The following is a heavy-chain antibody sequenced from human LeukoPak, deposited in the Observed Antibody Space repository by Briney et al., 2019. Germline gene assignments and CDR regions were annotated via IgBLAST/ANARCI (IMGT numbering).Heavy chain of an antibody. V-gene: IGHV1-8*01. CDR3: ARGPPNWGFDF. Sequence: GASVKVSCKASGYTFTSYDNNWVRHATGQGLEWMGWMSPNSGDTGYAQKFQGRVTMTRDTSISTAFMELTSLRSEGTAVYYCARGPPNWGFDFWGPGALVTVSS. J-gene: IGHJ4*02. D-gene: IGHD7-27*01. CDR2: MSPNSGDT. CDR1: GYTFTSYD.